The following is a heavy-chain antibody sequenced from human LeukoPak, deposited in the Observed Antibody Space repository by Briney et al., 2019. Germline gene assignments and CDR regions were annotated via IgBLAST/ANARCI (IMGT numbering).Heavy chain of an antibody. CDR1: GFTFSNYV. V-gene: IGHV3-30-3*01. J-gene: IGHJ4*02. CDR3: ARGVPDNSGYHWAVTRADY. Sequence: GGSLRLSCIPSGFTFSNYVIHWVRQAPGKGLEWVAVMSYDGSNKYYADSVKGRFTISRDNSKNTVYLQMNSLRAEDTAVYYCARGVPDNSGYHWAVTRADYWGQGVLVTVSS. CDR2: MSYDGSNK. D-gene: IGHD3-22*01.